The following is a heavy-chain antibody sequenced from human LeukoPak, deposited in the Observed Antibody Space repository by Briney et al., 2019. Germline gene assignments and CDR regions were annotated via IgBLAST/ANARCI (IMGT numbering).Heavy chain of an antibody. D-gene: IGHD3-3*01. Sequence: GGALRLSCAASGFTFSSYAMHWVRQAPGKGLEWVAFRSYDGSNKYYADCVKGRFTISRDNSKNTLYLQMNSLRAEDTAVYYCARGDFRSGPADYWGQGTLVTVSS. J-gene: IGHJ4*02. CDR2: RSYDGSNK. V-gene: IGHV3-30-3*01. CDR3: ARGDFRSGPADY. CDR1: GFTFSSYA.